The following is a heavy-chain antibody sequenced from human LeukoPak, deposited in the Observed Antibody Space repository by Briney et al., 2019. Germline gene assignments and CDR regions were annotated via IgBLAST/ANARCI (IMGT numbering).Heavy chain of an antibody. J-gene: IGHJ3*02. D-gene: IGHD2-2*01. CDR3: ARDIYCSSTSCYPDAFDI. Sequence: PSETLSLTCTDSGGSISSGDYYWSWIRQPPGKGLEWIGYIYYSGSTYYNPSLKSRVTISVDTSKNQFSLKLSSVTAADTAVYYCARDIYCSSTSCYPDAFDIWGQGTMVTVSS. CDR2: IYYSGST. V-gene: IGHV4-30-4*08. CDR1: GGSISSGDYY.